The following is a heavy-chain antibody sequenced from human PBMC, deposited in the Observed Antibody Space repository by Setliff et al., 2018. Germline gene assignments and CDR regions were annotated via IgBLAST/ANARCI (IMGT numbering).Heavy chain of an antibody. Sequence: ASVKVSCKAFGYTFTKYGIDWVRQAPGQGLEWMGWISAYNGNTNYAQKLQGRVTITRDTSASTVFLELSTLRSEDTAVYYCTRDFLGATASFDIWGQGTMVTVS. CDR1: GYTFTKYG. CDR3: TRDFLGATASFDI. D-gene: IGHD3-3*01. CDR2: ISAYNGNT. V-gene: IGHV1-18*01. J-gene: IGHJ3*02.